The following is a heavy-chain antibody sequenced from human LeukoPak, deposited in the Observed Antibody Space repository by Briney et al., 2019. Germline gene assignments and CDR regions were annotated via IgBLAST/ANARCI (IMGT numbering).Heavy chain of an antibody. J-gene: IGHJ4*02. CDR1: EYTFTTYD. V-gene: IGHV1-8*03. D-gene: IGHD6-19*01. Sequence: GASVKVSCKASEYTFTTYDINWVRQAAGQGLEWVGWVNPKSGYTGYAQKFQGRVTITRDTSISTAYMELSSLRSEDTAVYYCARVAGSIDYWGQGTLVTVSS. CDR3: ARVAGSIDY. CDR2: VNPKSGYT.